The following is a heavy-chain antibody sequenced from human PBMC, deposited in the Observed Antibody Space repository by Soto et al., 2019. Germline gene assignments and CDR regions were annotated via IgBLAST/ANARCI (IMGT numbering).Heavy chain of an antibody. V-gene: IGHV4-59*01. Sequence: PSETLSLTCTVSGGSISSYYWSWIRQPPGKGLEWIGYIYYSGSTNYNPSLKSRVTISVDTSKNQFSLKLSSVTAADTAVYYCARGVGATKFDYWGQGTLVTVSS. CDR3: ARGVGATKFDY. J-gene: IGHJ4*02. D-gene: IGHD1-26*01. CDR2: IYYSGST. CDR1: GGSISSYY.